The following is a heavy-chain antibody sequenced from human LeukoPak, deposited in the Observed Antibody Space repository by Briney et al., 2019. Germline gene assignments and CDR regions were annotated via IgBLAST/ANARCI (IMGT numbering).Heavy chain of an antibody. Sequence: SETLSLTCTVSGGSISSYYWSWIRQPPGKGPEWIGYIYYSGSTNYNPSLKSRVTISSVTAADTAVYYCARLSGFHWFDPWGQGTLVTVSS. D-gene: IGHD5-12*01. CDR2: IYYSGST. J-gene: IGHJ5*02. CDR1: GGSISSYY. CDR3: ARLSGFHWFDP. V-gene: IGHV4-59*01.